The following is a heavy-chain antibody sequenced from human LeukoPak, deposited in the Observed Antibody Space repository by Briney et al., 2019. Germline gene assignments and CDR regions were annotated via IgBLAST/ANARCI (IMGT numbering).Heavy chain of an antibody. V-gene: IGHV4-4*02. CDR1: GDSISSSNW. D-gene: IGHD2-8*02. CDR3: TRSGGWWSLDY. Sequence: SETLSLTCAVSGDSISSSNWWSWVRQPPGKGLDWIGEISHAGSTKYNPSLKNRVTISKDNSKNQLSLKLNSVTAADTAVYYCTRSGGWWSLDYWGQGALVTVSS. J-gene: IGHJ4*02. CDR2: ISHAGST.